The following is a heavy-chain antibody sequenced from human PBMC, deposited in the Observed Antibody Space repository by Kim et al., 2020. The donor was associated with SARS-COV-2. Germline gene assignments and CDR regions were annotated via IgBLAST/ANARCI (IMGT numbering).Heavy chain of an antibody. CDR3: AKIPGLESSNWFYFDS. CDR2: ISASGGST. J-gene: IGHJ4*02. V-gene: IGHV3-23*01. CDR1: GLTFSSYA. Sequence: GGSLRLSCAASGLTFSSYAMSWVRQAPGKGLEWVSGISASGGSTYYADSVKGRFTISRDNSKNTLFLQMNSLRAEDWAIYYCAKIPGLESSNWFYFDSWGQGTLVTVSS. D-gene: IGHD6-13*01.